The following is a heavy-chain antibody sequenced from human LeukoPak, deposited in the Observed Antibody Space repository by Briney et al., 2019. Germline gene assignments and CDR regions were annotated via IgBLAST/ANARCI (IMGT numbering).Heavy chain of an antibody. V-gene: IGHV4-39*01. CDR3: ARGYFDWLSFDY. J-gene: IGHJ4*02. D-gene: IGHD3-9*01. CDR2: IYYRGST. Sequence: SETLSLTCTVSGGSINNSYYWGWIRQPPGKGLEWIGSIYYRGSTYYSPSLKSRVTISVDTSKNQFSLNVNSVTAADTAVYYCARGYFDWLSFDYWGQGVLVAVSS. CDR1: GGSINNSYY.